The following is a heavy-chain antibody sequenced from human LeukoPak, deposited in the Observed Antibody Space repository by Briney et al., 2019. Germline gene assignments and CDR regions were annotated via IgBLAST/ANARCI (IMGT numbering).Heavy chain of an antibody. J-gene: IGHJ4*02. D-gene: IGHD6-13*01. CDR2: INHSGST. CDR3: ARGWSYSSWFDY. V-gene: IGHV4-34*01. Sequence: SETLSLTCAVYGGSFSGYYWSWIRQPPGKGLEWIGEINHSGSTNYNPSLKSRVTISVDTSKNQFSLKLSSVTAADTAVYYCARGWSYSSWFDYWGQGTLVTVSS. CDR1: GGSFSGYY.